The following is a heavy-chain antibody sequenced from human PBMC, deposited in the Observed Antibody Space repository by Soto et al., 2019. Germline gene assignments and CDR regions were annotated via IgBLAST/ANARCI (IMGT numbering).Heavy chain of an antibody. CDR2: IIPIFGTA. D-gene: IGHD6-19*01. J-gene: IGHJ3*02. CDR3: ARAGPVAGNHAFDI. Sequence: QVQLVQSEAEVKKPGSSVKVSCKASGGSFSRYAISWVRQAPVQGLEWMGGIIPIFGTATYAQKFQGRVTIIADKSTSTAYMELSSLRSEDTAVYYCARAGPVAGNHAFDIWGQGTLVTVSS. V-gene: IGHV1-69*06. CDR1: GGSFSRYA.